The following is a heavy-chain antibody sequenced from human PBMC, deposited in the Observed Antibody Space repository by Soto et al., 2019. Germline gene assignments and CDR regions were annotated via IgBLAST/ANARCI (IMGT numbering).Heavy chain of an antibody. J-gene: IGHJ6*02. CDR3: ARERGDVLLWFGESGYGMDV. V-gene: IGHV3-33*01. D-gene: IGHD3-10*01. Sequence: GGSLRLSCAASGFTFSSYGMHWVRQAPGKGLEWVAVIWYDGSNKYYADSVKGRFTISRDNSKNTLYLQMNSLRAEDTAVYYCARERGDVLLWFGESGYGMDVWGQGTKVT. CDR1: GFTFSSYG. CDR2: IWYDGSNK.